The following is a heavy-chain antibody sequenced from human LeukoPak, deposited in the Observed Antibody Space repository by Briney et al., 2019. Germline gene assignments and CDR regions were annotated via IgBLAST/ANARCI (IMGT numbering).Heavy chain of an antibody. D-gene: IGHD3-10*01. CDR1: GFTFSSYG. CDR3: ARDFHYYGSGSYGY. J-gene: IGHJ4*02. CDR2: IWYDGSNK. Sequence: GGSLRLSCAASGFTFSSYGMHWVRQAPGKGLEWVAVIWYDGSNKYYADSVKGRFTISRDNFKNTLYLQMNSLRAEDTAVYYCARDFHYYGSGSYGYWGQGTLVTVSS. V-gene: IGHV3-33*01.